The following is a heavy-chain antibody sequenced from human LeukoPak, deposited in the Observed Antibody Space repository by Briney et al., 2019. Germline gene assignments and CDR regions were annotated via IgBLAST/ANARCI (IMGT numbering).Heavy chain of an antibody. J-gene: IGHJ3*02. D-gene: IGHD3-22*01. Sequence: ASETLSLTCTVSGGSINYYYWMWIRQPPGKGLEWIGYIYYSGGTHYNPSPKSRVTMLVDTSKNQFSLKLTAVTAADTAVYYCARARNYYDSGGYYLASSNLVMNAFDTWGQGTMVTVSS. CDR2: IYYSGGT. V-gene: IGHV4-59*01. CDR1: GGSINYYY. CDR3: ARARNYYDSGGYYLASSNLVMNAFDT.